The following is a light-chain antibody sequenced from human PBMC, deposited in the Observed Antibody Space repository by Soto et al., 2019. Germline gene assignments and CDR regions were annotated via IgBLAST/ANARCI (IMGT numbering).Light chain of an antibody. CDR1: SSNIGGGYN. CDR2: VNS. V-gene: IGLV1-40*01. J-gene: IGLJ2*01. CDR3: QSYDSSLSGVV. Sequence: QSVLTQPPSVSGAPGQRVTISCTGSSSNIGGGYNVHWYQQLPGTAPKLLIYVNSNRPSGVPDRFSGSKSGTSASLAITGLQAEDEADYYCQSYDSSLSGVVFGGGTQLTVL.